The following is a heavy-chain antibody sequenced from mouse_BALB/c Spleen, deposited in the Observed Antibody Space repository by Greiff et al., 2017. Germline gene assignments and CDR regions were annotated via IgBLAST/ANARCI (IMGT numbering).Heavy chain of an antibody. CDR1: GFSLTSYG. V-gene: IGHV2-9*02. J-gene: IGHJ3*01. CDR2: IWAGGST. D-gene: IGHD1-1*01. CDR3: AREGDYYGSSRPWFAY. Sequence: VKLMESGPGLVAPSQSLSITCTVSGFSLTSYGVHWVRQPPGKGLEWLGVIWAGGSTNYNSALMSRLSISKDNSKSQVFLKMNSLQTDDTAMYYCAREGDYYGSSRPWFAYWGQGTLVTVSA.